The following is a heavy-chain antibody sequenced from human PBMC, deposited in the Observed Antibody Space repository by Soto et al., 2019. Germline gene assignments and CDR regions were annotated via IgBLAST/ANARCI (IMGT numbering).Heavy chain of an antibody. CDR1: GGSFSSSY. CDR3: ARISIAAAGYYYCYGMDV. Sequence: QVQLQESGPGLLKPSETLSLTCTVSGGSFSSSYWSWIRQPPGQGLEWIRYIHYSGRTNYNPSLKSRVTISVDTSAKQCPLNLSSVTAADTAVYYGARISIAAAGYYYCYGMDVWGQGTTVTVSS. J-gene: IGHJ6*02. V-gene: IGHV4-59*01. CDR2: IHYSGRT. D-gene: IGHD6-13*01.